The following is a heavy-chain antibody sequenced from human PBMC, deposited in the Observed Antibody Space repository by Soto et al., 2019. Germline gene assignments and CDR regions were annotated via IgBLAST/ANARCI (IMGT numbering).Heavy chain of an antibody. CDR2: IREDGGER. Sequence: EVQLVESGGGLVQPGGSLRLSCAASGFTFSSYAMSWVRQAPGKGLEWVANIREDGGERNFVDTVKGRFTISRDNAMNSLFLQMNSLRAEDTAVYHCARTRITVTPPPLADPSKYYYYCMDVWGEGTTVTVSS. CDR3: ARTRITVTPPPLADPSKYYYYCMDV. CDR1: GFTFSSYA. V-gene: IGHV3-7*01. J-gene: IGHJ6*03. D-gene: IGHD4-4*01.